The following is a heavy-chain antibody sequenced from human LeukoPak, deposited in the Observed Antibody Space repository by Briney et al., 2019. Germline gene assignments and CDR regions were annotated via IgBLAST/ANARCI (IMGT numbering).Heavy chain of an antibody. V-gene: IGHV4-39*07. J-gene: IGHJ4*02. CDR1: GGSISSSSYY. CDR2: IYYSGST. D-gene: IGHD3-10*01. CDR3: ARIGSLLWFGELFPWSGDY. Sequence: PSETLSLTCTVSGGSISSSSYYWGWIRQPPGKGLEWIGSIYYSGSTYYNPSLKSRVTISVDTSKNQFSLKLSSVTAADTAVYYCARIGSLLWFGELFPWSGDYWGQGTLVTVSS.